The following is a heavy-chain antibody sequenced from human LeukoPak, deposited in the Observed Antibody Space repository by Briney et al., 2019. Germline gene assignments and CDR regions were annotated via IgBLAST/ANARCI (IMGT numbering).Heavy chain of an antibody. D-gene: IGHD5-12*01. Sequence: GGSLRLSCAASGFTFSSYSMNWVRQAPGKGLEWVSSISSSSSYIYYADSVKGRFTISRDNAKNSLYLQMNSLRAEDTAVYYCARGSGYSGYDQNWFDPWGQGTLVTVSS. V-gene: IGHV3-21*01. CDR1: GFTFSSYS. J-gene: IGHJ5*02. CDR2: ISSSSSYI. CDR3: ARGSGYSGYDQNWFDP.